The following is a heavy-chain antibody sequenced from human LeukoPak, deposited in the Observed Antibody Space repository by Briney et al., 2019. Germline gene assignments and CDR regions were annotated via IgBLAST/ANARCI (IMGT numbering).Heavy chain of an antibody. D-gene: IGHD4-17*01. V-gene: IGHV3-15*01. CDR3: TTGLTHDYGDSHLPDY. J-gene: IGHJ4*02. CDR1: GYSISSGYY. Sequence: ETLSLTCTVSGYSISSGYYWGWIRQPPGKGLEWVGRIKSKTDGGTTDYAAPVKGRFTISRDDSKTTLYLQMNSLKTEDTAVYYCTTGLTHDYGDSHLPDYWGQGTLVTVSS. CDR2: IKSKTDGGTT.